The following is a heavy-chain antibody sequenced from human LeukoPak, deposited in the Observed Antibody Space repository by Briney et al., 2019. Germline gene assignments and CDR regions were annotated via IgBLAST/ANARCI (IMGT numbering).Heavy chain of an antibody. CDR2: ISYDGSNK. CDR1: GFTFSSYA. CDR3: ARVSKAAAGYYFDY. V-gene: IGHV3-30-3*01. D-gene: IGHD6-13*01. Sequence: HPGGSLRLSCAASGFTFSSYAMHWVRQAPGKGLEWVAVISYDGSNKYYADSVKGRFTISRDNSKNTLYLQMNSLRAEDTAVYYCARVSKAAAGYYFDYWGQGTLVTVSS. J-gene: IGHJ4*02.